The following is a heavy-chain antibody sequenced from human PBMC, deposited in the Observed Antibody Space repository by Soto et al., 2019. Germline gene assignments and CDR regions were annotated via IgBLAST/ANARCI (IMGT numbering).Heavy chain of an antibody. J-gene: IGHJ6*02. CDR2: MYNTGST. CDR1: GGSISSYY. V-gene: IGHV4-59*01. Sequence: PSETLSLTCTVSGGSISSYYWSWIRQPPGKGLEWIGYMYNTGSTVYNPSLKSRVTISVDTSKNQFSLKLNSVTAADTAVYYCASSIDFWSGYRPYYYYGMDVWGQGTTVTV. CDR3: ASSIDFWSGYRPYYYYGMDV. D-gene: IGHD3-3*01.